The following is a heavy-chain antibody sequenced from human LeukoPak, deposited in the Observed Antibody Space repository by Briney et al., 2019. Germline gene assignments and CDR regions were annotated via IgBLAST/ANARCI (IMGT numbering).Heavy chain of an antibody. CDR1: GYTFTSYY. CDR2: INPSGGST. Sequence: WASVKVSCNASGYTFTSYYMHWVRQAPGQGLEWMGIINPSGGSTSYAQKFQGRVTITADESTSTAYMELSSLRSEDTAVYYCARDKLRYFDHNWFDLWGQGTLVTVSS. D-gene: IGHD3-9*01. CDR3: ARDKLRYFDHNWFDL. J-gene: IGHJ5*02. V-gene: IGHV1-46*01.